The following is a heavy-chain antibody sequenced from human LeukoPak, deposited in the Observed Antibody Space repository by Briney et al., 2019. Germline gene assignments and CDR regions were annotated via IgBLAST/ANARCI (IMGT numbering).Heavy chain of an antibody. D-gene: IGHD4-17*01. CDR2: IYYSGST. CDR1: GGSISSYY. V-gene: IGHV4-59*01. CDR3: ARVKSVDYEFDY. J-gene: IGHJ4*02. Sequence: PSETLSLTCTVSGGSISSYYWSWIRQPPGKGLEWIGHIYYSGSTNYNPSLKSRVTISVDTSKNQFSLKLSSVTAADTAVYYCARVKSVDYEFDYWGQGTLVTVSS.